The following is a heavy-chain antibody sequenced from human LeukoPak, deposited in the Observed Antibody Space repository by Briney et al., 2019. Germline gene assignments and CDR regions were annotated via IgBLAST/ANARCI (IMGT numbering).Heavy chain of an antibody. V-gene: IGHV3-66*01. CDR1: GFTVGSNY. Sequence: PGGSLRLSCAASGFTVGSNYMNWVRQAPGKGLEWVSIIYSDGSTYYADSVKGRFTISRDNSKNTLYLQMNSLRAEDTAVYYCARVTFNYFGSGDAFDIWGQGTMVTVSS. J-gene: IGHJ3*02. CDR3: ARVTFNYFGSGDAFDI. D-gene: IGHD3-10*01. CDR2: IYSDGST.